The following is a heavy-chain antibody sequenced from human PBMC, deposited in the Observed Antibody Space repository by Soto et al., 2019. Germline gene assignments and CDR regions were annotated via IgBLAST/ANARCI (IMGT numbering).Heavy chain of an antibody. CDR1: GGSISSGGYS. V-gene: IGHV4-30-2*01. CDR2: IYHSGST. D-gene: IGHD3-22*01. CDR3: ARGASSMYYYDSSALSSYYFDY. Sequence: KTSETLSLTCAVSGGSISSGGYSWSWIRQPPGKGLEWIGYIYHSGSTYYNPSLKSRVTISVDRSKNQFSLKLSSVTAADTAVYYCARGASSMYYYDSSALSSYYFDYWGQGTLVTVSS. J-gene: IGHJ4*02.